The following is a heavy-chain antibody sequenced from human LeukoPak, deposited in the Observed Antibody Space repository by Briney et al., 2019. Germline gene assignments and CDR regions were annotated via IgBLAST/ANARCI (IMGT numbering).Heavy chain of an antibody. CDR3: ATDSNPLKGYYYYYMDV. V-gene: IGHV4-38-2*02. J-gene: IGHJ6*03. Sequence: SETLSLTCTVSGYSISSGYFWGWIRQSPGKGLEWIGYVSHTGSTRYKSSLNSRVTISVDTSKSQFSLKLSSVTAADTAVYYCATDSNPLKGYYYYYMDVWGKGTTVTVSS. CDR2: VSHTGST. D-gene: IGHD4-11*01. CDR1: GYSISSGYF.